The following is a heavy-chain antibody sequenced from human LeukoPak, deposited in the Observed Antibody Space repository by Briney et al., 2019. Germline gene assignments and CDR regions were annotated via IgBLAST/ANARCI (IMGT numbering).Heavy chain of an antibody. CDR2: IVVGSGNT. V-gene: IGHV1-58*02. J-gene: IGHJ3*02. Sequence: SVKVSCKASGFTFTGSAMQWVRQARGQRLEWIGWIVVGSGNTNYAQTFQERVTITRDMSTSTAYMELSSLRSEDTAAYYCAAADYYDSSGYYPYAFHIWGQGTMVTVSS. CDR1: GFTFTGSA. CDR3: AAADYYDSSGYYPYAFHI. D-gene: IGHD3-22*01.